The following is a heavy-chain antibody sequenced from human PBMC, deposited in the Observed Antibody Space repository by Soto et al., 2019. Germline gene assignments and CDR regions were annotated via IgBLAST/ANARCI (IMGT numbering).Heavy chain of an antibody. Sequence: EVQLVESGGGLVQPGGSLRLSCAASGFTFSSYEMNWVRQAPGKGLEWVSYISSSGSTIYYADSVKGRFTISRDKSKNTLYLQMDSLRDEDTAVYYCAKNRLANSPYYYYYYGMDVWGRGTTVTVSS. CDR2: ISSSGSTI. D-gene: IGHD6-25*01. V-gene: IGHV3-48*03. CDR1: GFTFSSYE. J-gene: IGHJ6*02. CDR3: AKNRLANSPYYYYYYGMDV.